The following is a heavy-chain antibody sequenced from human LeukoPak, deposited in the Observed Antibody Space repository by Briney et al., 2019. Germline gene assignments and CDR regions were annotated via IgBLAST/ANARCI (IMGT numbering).Heavy chain of an antibody. V-gene: IGHV3-11*06. J-gene: IGHJ4*02. CDR1: GFTFSDHY. CDR2: ISSSSSYI. D-gene: IGHD3-16*01. Sequence: GGSLRLSCAASGFTFSDHYMTWIRQAPGKGLEWVSSISSSSSYIYYADSVKGRFTISRDNAKNSLYLQMNSLRAEDTAVYYCARDAFGVTVPYFDYWGQGTLVTVSS. CDR3: ARDAFGVTVPYFDY.